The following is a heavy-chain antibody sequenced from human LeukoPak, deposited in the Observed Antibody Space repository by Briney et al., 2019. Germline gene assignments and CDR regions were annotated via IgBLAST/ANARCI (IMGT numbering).Heavy chain of an antibody. CDR2: LFSGGSA. J-gene: IGHJ4*02. CDR1: GFTVISNS. D-gene: IGHD2-15*01. V-gene: IGHV3-53*01. CDR3: ARFHRGWYFDY. Sequence: PGGSLRPSCVASGFTVISNSMNWVRQAPGKGLEWVSILFSGGSALYADSVKGRFTISRDNSKNTLYLQMNSLRAEDTAVYYCARFHRGWYFDYWGQGTLVTVSS.